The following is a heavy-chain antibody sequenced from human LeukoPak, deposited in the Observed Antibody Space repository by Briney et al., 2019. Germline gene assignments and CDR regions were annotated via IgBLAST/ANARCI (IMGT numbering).Heavy chain of an antibody. V-gene: IGHV3-7*01. CDR2: IKQDGSEK. Sequence: PGGSLRLSCAASGFTFSSYCMSWVRQAPGKGLESVANIKQDGSEKYYVDSVKGRFTISRDNAKNSLYLQMNSLRAEDTAVYYCARVTVTTGFDYWGQGTLVTVSS. D-gene: IGHD4-17*01. CDR1: GFTFSSYC. J-gene: IGHJ4*02. CDR3: ARVTVTTGFDY.